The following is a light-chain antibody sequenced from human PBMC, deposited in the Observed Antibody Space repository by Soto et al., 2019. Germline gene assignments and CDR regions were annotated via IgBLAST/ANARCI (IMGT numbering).Light chain of an antibody. CDR2: ETS. CDR1: QSISSN. J-gene: IGKJ1*01. V-gene: IGKV3-15*01. CDR3: QQYNNWPPWT. Sequence: EIVMTQSPATLSVSPGERATLSCRASQSISSNLAWYQHKPGQAPRLLIYETSTRATGIPARFSGSGSGTDFTLTISSLLSEDDAVYYCQQYNNWPPWTFGQGTKVEIK.